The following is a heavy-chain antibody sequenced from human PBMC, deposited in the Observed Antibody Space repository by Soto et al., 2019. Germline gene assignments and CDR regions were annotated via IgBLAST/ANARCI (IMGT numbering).Heavy chain of an antibody. Sequence: EVQLVESGGGLVKPGGSLRLSCTVLGFTLTNENMNWVRQAPGKGLEWVSSISSRSNFINYADSVKGRFTISRDNDKGLVYLQMNSLRAEDTAVYDCERDPPLSMRVGVGVDDFWGQGTLVTVSS. V-gene: IGHV3-21*06. CDR2: ISSRSNFI. D-gene: IGHD3-22*01. J-gene: IGHJ4*02. CDR1: GFTLTNEN. CDR3: ERDPPLSMRVGVGVDDF.